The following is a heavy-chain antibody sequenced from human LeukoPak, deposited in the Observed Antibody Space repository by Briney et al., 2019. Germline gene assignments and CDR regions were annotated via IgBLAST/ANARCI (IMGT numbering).Heavy chain of an antibody. V-gene: IGHV3-30*18. J-gene: IGHJ4*02. Sequence: GGSLRLSCAASGFTFSSYGMHWVRQAPGKGLEWVAVISYDGSNKYYADSVKGRFTISRDNSKNTLYLQMNSLRAEDTAVYYCAKDIVVEVGRDYFDYWGQGTLVTVSS. CDR3: AKDIVVEVGRDYFDY. D-gene: IGHD2-15*01. CDR2: ISYDGSNK. CDR1: GFTFSSYG.